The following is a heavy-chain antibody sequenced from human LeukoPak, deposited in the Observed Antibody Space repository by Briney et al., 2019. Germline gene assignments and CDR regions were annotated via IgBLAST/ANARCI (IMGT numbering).Heavy chain of an antibody. CDR2: IYYSGST. V-gene: IGHV4-39*07. Sequence: PSETLSLTCTVSGGSISSSSYYWGWIRQPPGKGLEWIGSIYYSGSTNYNPSLKSRVTISVDTSKNQFSLKLSSVTAADTAVYYCARVPGLNYYYMDVWGKGTTVTVSS. D-gene: IGHD3-22*01. CDR1: GGSISSSSYY. J-gene: IGHJ6*03. CDR3: ARVPGLNYYYMDV.